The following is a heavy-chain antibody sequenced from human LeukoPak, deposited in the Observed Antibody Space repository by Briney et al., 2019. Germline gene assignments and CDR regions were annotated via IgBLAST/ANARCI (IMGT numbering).Heavy chain of an antibody. V-gene: IGHV6-1*01. D-gene: IGHD6-19*01. CDR2: TYYRSKWYN. CDR1: GDSVSSNSAA. Sequence: KTSQTLSLTCAISGDSVSSNSAAWNWIRQSPSRGLEWLGRTYYRSKWYNDYAVSVKSRITINPDTSKNQFSLQLNSVTPEDTAVYYCARVVHWSSGWTAIQNYYYGMDVWGQGTTVTVSS. CDR3: ARVVHWSSGWTAIQNYYYGMDV. J-gene: IGHJ6*02.